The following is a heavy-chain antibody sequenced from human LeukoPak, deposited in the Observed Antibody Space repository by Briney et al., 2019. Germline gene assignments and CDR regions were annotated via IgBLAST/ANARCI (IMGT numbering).Heavy chain of an antibody. J-gene: IGHJ4*02. CDR1: GYTFTGYY. Sequence: GASVKVSCKASGYTFTGYYMHWVRQAPGQGLEWMGWINPNSGGTNYAQKFQGRVTMTRDTSISTAYMELSGLRTDDTAVYYCAVILEWLLEGYYWGQGTLVTVSS. V-gene: IGHV1-2*02. CDR2: INPNSGGT. D-gene: IGHD3-3*01. CDR3: AVILEWLLEGYY.